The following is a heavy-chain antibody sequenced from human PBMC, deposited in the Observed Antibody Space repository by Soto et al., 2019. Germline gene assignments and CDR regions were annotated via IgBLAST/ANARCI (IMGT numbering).Heavy chain of an antibody. CDR2: IIPVFGTP. Sequence: QVQLVQSGAEVKKPGSSVKVSCKASGGSRSNYGISWVRQAPGQGLEWMGAIIPVFGTPNYAQKCQDRVTPPSAESTTTVYMEVRRLTPEDTAVYYCARGYATKLVVTTYCALDVWVPGTTVTVSS. D-gene: IGHD4-17*01. V-gene: IGHV1-69*05. CDR1: GGSRSNYG. CDR3: ARGYATKLVVTTYCALDV. J-gene: IGHJ6*02.